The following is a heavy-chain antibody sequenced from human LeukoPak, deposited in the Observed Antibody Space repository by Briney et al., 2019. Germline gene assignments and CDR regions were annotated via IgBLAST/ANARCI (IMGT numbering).Heavy chain of an antibody. CDR1: GFTFSSYA. J-gene: IGHJ4*02. CDR3: AKVDGISTGYADY. V-gene: IGHV3-23*01. Sequence: GGSLRLSCAASGFTFSSYAMSWVRQAPGKGLEWVSAISGSGGSTYYADSVKGRFTISRDNSKNTLYLQMNSLRAEDTAVYHCAKVDGISTGYADYWGQGTLVTVSS. D-gene: IGHD3-9*01. CDR2: ISGSGGST.